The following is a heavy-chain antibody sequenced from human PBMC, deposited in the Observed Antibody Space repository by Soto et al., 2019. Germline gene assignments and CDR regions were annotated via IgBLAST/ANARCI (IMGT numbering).Heavy chain of an antibody. CDR2: IIPILGIA. Sequence: SVKGSCKASGGTFSSYTISWVRQSPGQGLEWMGRIIPILGIANYAQKFQGRVTITADKSTSTAYMELSSLRSEDTAVYYCARDVGYSGYDYYFDHWGQGTLVTVSS. V-gene: IGHV1-69*04. D-gene: IGHD5-12*01. CDR1: GGTFSSYT. CDR3: ARDVGYSGYDYYFDH. J-gene: IGHJ4*02.